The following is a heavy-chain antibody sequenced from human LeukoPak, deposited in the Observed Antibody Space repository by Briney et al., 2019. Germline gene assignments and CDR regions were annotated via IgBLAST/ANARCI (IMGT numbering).Heavy chain of an antibody. CDR3: ARGVYSSGSY. V-gene: IGHV3-21*01. Sequence: GGSLRLSCAAYGFSFSSYSMNWVRQARGKGLEWVSSISSSSSYIYYADSVKGRFTISRDNAKNSLYLQMNSLRAEDAAVYYCARGVYSSGSYWGQGTLVTVSS. CDR1: GFSFSSYS. D-gene: IGHD3-22*01. CDR2: ISSSSSYI. J-gene: IGHJ4*02.